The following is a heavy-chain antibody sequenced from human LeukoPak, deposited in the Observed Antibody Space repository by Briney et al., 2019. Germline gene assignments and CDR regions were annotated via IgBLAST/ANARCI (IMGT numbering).Heavy chain of an antibody. J-gene: IGHJ6*03. CDR2: ISYDGSNK. CDR3: AKGVGGSANYYYMDV. V-gene: IGHV3-30-3*01. D-gene: IGHD3-10*01. CDR1: GFTFSSYA. Sequence: GGSLRLSCAASGFTFSSYAMHWVRQAPGKGLEWVAVISYDGSNKYYADSVKGRFTISRDDSKNALNLQMNSLRPEDTAVYYCAKGVGGSANYYYMDVWGKGTTVTVSS.